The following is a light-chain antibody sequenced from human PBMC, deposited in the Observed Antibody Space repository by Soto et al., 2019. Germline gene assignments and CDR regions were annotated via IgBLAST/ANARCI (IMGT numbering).Light chain of an antibody. CDR1: QSVSSNY. CDR2: GAS. CDR3: QRYGG. J-gene: IGKJ1*01. Sequence: ESVLTQSPGTLYLSPGDRATLPCRASQSVSSNYLAWYQQKPGQAPRLLIYGASTRDSGRPDRFRGSGSGTDFTLTISRLEHEDVAVYYCQRYGGFGQGTKVDIK. V-gene: IGKV3-20*01.